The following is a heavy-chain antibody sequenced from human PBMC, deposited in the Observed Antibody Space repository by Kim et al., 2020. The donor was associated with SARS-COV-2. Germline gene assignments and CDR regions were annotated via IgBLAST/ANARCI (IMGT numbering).Heavy chain of an antibody. CDR2: ISDSGVRK. J-gene: IGHJ4*02. V-gene: IGHV3-23*01. CDR3: EATDY. CDR1: GFTFSRYA. Sequence: GGSLRLSCAASGFTFSRYAMSWARQAPGKGLEWVSIISDSGVRKHYADSEKGRTTISSDNTKSTLLLQMNSLRADDTAVYYCEATDYLAQESLVNGTS.